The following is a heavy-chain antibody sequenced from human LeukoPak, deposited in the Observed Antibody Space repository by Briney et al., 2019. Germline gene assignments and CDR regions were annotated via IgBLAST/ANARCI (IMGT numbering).Heavy chain of an antibody. J-gene: IGHJ5*02. D-gene: IGHD3-16*01. CDR1: GFSFSRYA. CDR2: ISGRDGST. Sequence: GGSLLLCCAASGFSFSRYAMSGVRQAGGRGLEWGSGISGRDGSTYYADSVRCRFTISRDNSNNTLYLQLNSLRAEDTAVYYCANGGGGKLDPWGQGTLVTVSS. V-gene: IGHV3-23*01. CDR3: ANGGGGKLDP.